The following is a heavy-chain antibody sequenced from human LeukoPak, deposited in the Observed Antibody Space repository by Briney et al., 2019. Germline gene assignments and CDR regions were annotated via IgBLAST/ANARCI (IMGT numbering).Heavy chain of an antibody. Sequence: PGGSLSLSCAASGFTFSSYWMSWVRQAPGKGREWVANIKQDGSEKYYVDSVKGRFTISRDNAKNSLYLQMNSLRAEDTAVYYCAREGDTAMAYFDYWGQGALVTVSS. V-gene: IGHV3-7*03. CDR3: AREGDTAMAYFDY. CDR1: GFTFSSYW. D-gene: IGHD5-18*01. J-gene: IGHJ4*02. CDR2: IKQDGSEK.